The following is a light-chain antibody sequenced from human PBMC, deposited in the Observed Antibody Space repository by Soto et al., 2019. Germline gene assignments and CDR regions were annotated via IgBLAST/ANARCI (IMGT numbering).Light chain of an antibody. Sequence: EIVLTQSPATMSLSPGERATLSCRASQSVSSYLAWYQQKPGQAPRLLIYDASNRATGIPARFSGSGSGTDFTLTISRLEPEDFAVYYCQQYSRLPRTFGQGTKVDIK. CDR3: QQYSRLPRT. CDR2: DAS. CDR1: QSVSSY. V-gene: IGKV3-11*01. J-gene: IGKJ1*01.